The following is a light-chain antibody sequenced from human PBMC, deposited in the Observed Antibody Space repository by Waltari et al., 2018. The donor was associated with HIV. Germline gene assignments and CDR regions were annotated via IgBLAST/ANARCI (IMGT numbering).Light chain of an antibody. Sequence: HSALTQPASVSGSPGPSITISCTGTSSYIGGYKYVSWYQQQPGKAPKLMISEVSNRPSGVSNRFSGSKSGNTASLTISGLQAEDEADYYCSSYTTSSTWVFGGGTKLTVL. CDR1: SSYIGGYKY. CDR2: EVS. CDR3: SSYTTSSTWV. V-gene: IGLV2-14*01. J-gene: IGLJ3*02.